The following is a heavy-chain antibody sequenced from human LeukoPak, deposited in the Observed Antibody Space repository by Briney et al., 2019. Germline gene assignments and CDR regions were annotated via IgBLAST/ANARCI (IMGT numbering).Heavy chain of an antibody. CDR1: GFSLSDYP. V-gene: IGHV3-48*03. J-gene: IGHJ4*02. CDR3: ARIQRLLGYDYGMDY. Sequence: GGSLRISCEASGFSLSDYPMNWVRQAPGKGPEWVSYISSSDGRMYYADSVKGRFTISRDDARNSLYLRMNSLIAEDSAVYYCARIQRLLGYDYGMDYWGQGTQVTVSS. CDR2: ISSSDGRM. D-gene: IGHD5-18*01.